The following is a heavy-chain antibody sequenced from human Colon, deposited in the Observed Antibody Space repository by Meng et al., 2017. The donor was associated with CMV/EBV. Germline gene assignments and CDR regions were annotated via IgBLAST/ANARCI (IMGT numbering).Heavy chain of an antibody. J-gene: IGHJ4*02. CDR2: ISSSGSTI. CDR1: GFTFSDYY. Sequence: GGSLRLSCAASGFTFSDYYMSWIRQAPGKGLEWVSYISSSGSTIYYADSVKGRFTISRDNAKNSLYLQMNSLRDEDTAVYYCARAGRAAADGTRLVDYWGQGTLVTVSS. V-gene: IGHV3-11*04. CDR3: ARAGRAAADGTRLVDY. D-gene: IGHD6-13*01.